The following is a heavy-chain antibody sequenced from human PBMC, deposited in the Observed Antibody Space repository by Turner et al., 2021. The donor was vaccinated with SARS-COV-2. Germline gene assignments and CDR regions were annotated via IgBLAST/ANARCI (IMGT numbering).Heavy chain of an antibody. CDR2: LSGSGESA. D-gene: IGHD5-12*01. CDR1: GFSFRGYA. V-gene: IGHV3-23*01. Sequence: EVQLMESGGGLTQPGGSLRLSCLASGFSFRGYAMGWVRHFPGKGLEWVSSLSGSGESAYYAESVRGRFTISRDNSGNTLHLQMNTLRAGDTALYYCARCGSSGGTPHFDYWGQGIQVTVSS. CDR3: ARCGSSGGTPHFDY. J-gene: IGHJ4*02.